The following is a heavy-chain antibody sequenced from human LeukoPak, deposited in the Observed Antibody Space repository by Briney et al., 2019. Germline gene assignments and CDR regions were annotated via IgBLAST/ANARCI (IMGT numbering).Heavy chain of an antibody. V-gene: IGHV3-74*01. J-gene: IGHJ4*02. CDR1: GFTFRSYW. Sequence: QPGGSLRLSCAASGFTFRSYWMHWVRQAPGKGLVWVSRINSDGSSTSYADSVKGRFTISRDNAKNTLYLQMNSLRAEDTAVYYCARVKSSGYGEYYFDYWGQGTLVTVSS. CDR2: INSDGSST. D-gene: IGHD5-12*01. CDR3: ARVKSSGYGEYYFDY.